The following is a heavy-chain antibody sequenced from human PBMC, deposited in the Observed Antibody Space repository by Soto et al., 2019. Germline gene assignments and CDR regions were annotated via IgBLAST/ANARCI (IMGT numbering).Heavy chain of an antibody. CDR2: ISAYNGNT. Sequence: ASVKVTCKASGYTFSSYGLSWVRQAPAQGLEWMGWISAYNGNTNYAQKLQGRVTMTTDTSTSTAYMEVRSLGSHDTAVHYCARLTSYYDGSGRDPPPGVDPWGQGTLVTVSS. CDR3: ARLTSYYDGSGRDPPPGVDP. D-gene: IGHD3-22*01. V-gene: IGHV1-18*01. J-gene: IGHJ5*02. CDR1: GYTFSSYG.